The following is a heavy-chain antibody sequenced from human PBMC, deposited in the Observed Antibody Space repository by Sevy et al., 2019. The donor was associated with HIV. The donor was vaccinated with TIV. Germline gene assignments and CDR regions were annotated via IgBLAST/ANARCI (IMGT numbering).Heavy chain of an antibody. CDR3: AKDPGVSGKGFDY. CDR1: GFTFSSYA. CDR2: ITTSGGST. V-gene: IGHV3-23*01. J-gene: IGHJ4*02. D-gene: IGHD6-25*01. Sequence: GGSLRLSCAASGFTFSSYAMGWVRQAPGKGLEWVSSITTSGGSTYYADSVQGRFTISRDNSKNMLYLQMNSLRAEDTAIYSCAKDPGVSGKGFDYWGQETLVTVSS.